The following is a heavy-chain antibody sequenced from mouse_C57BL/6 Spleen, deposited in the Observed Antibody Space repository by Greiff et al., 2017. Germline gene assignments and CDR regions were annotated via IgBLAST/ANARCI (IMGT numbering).Heavy chain of an antibody. Sequence: VKLMESGPGLVQPSQSLSITCTVSGFSLTSYGVHWVRQSPGKGLEWLGVIWSGGSTDYNAAFISRLSISKDNSKSQVFFKINSLQADDTAIYYCARNFDGYARGYFDYWGQGTTLTVSS. V-gene: IGHV2-2*01. CDR1: GFSLTSYG. J-gene: IGHJ2*01. D-gene: IGHD2-2*01. CDR2: IWSGGST. CDR3: ARNFDGYARGYFDY.